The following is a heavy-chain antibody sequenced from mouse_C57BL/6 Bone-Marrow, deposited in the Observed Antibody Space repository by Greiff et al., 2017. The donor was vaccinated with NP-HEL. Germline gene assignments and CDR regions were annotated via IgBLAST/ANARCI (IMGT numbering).Heavy chain of an antibody. J-gene: IGHJ1*03. CDR1: GFTFSDYG. V-gene: IGHV5-17*01. CDR3: GRMGDWYFDV. Sequence: EVNLVESGGGLVKPGGSLKLSCAASGFTFSDYGMHWVRQAPEKGLEWVAYISSGSSTIYYADTVKGRFTISRDNAKNTLFLQMTSLRSEDTAMYYCGRMGDWYFDVWGTGTTVTVSS. CDR2: ISSGSSTI.